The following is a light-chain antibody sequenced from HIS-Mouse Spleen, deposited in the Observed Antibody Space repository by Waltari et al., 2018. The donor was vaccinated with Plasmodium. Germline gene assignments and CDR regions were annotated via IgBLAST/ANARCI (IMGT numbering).Light chain of an antibody. CDR3: MQALQTPRYT. J-gene: IGKJ2*01. CDR2: LGS. V-gene: IGKV2-28*01. Sequence: DIVMTQYPLSLPVTPGEPASISCRSSQSLLHSNGYNYLDWYLQKPGQSPQLLIYLGSNRASGVPDRFSGSGSRTDFTLKISRVEAEDVGVYYCMQALQTPRYTFGQGTKLEIK. CDR1: QSLLHSNGYNY.